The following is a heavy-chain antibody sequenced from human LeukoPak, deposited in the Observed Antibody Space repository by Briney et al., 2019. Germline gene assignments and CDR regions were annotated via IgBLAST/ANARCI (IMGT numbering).Heavy chain of an antibody. D-gene: IGHD3-10*01. CDR1: GYSFSIYW. CDR3: ARLDYYGSSYYFDY. V-gene: IGHV5-51*01. J-gene: IGHJ4*02. CDR2: IYPDDSDT. Sequence: GESLKISCKGSGYSFSIYWIGWVRQRPGKGLEWMGIIYPDDSDTRYSPSFQGQVTISADKTISTAFLQWSSLKASDTAMYYCARLDYYGSSYYFDYWGQGTLVTVSS.